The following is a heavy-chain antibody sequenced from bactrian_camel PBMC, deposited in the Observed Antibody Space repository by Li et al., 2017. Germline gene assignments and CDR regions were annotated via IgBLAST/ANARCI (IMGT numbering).Heavy chain of an antibody. Sequence: QLVESGGCSVRPGGSLRLSCAASGITVSNYCMSWARQAPGKERKAVAGIWVGGGSMDYVDSVKGRFTISRDNAKKTVYLQMNSLKPDDTARYYCAAGWAVADATLMKEYEWWGQGTQVTVS. CDR3: AAGWAVADATLMKEYEW. CDR2: IWVGGGSM. CDR1: GITVSNYC. V-gene: IGHV3S25*01. D-gene: IGHD6*01. J-gene: IGHJ4*01.